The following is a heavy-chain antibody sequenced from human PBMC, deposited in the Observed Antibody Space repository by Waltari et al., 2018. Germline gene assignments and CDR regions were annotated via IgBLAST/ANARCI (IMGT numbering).Heavy chain of an antibody. CDR1: GGNFSSYA. CDR3: ARAHYDILTGYYMAVLTPYYFDY. Sequence: QVQLVQSGAEVKKPGSSVKVSCKASGGNFSSYAISWVRQAPGQGLEWMGGIIPIFGTANYAQKFQGRVTITADESTSTAYMELSSLRSEDTAVYYCARAHYDILTGYYMAVLTPYYFDYWGQGTLVTVSS. J-gene: IGHJ4*02. V-gene: IGHV1-69*13. CDR2: IIPIFGTA. D-gene: IGHD3-9*01.